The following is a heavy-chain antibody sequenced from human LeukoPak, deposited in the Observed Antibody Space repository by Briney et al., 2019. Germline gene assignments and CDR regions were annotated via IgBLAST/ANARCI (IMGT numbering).Heavy chain of an antibody. J-gene: IGHJ4*02. V-gene: IGHV3-23*01. D-gene: IGHD6-19*01. CDR3: ARIDWVAGPRGYFDY. CDR1: GFTFSSYA. Sequence: PGGSLRLSCAASGFTFSSYAMSWVRQAPGKGLEWVSAISGSGGSTYYADSVKGRFTISRDNSKNTLYLQMNSLRAEDTAVYYCARIDWVAGPRGYFDYWGQGTLVTVSS. CDR2: ISGSGGST.